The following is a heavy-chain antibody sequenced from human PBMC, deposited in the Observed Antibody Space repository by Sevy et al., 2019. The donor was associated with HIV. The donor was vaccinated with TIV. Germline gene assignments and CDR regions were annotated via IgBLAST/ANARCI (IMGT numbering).Heavy chain of an antibody. J-gene: IGHJ4*02. V-gene: IGHV5-51*01. D-gene: IGHD1-26*01. Sequence: GGSLKISCKGSGYSFTTYWIGWVRQMPGKGLEWMGIIYPGDSDTRYSPYFQGQVTISVNKSISTAYLQWSSLKASDTAMYYCARRAGDVREFDYWGQGTLVTVSS. CDR2: IYPGDSDT. CDR3: ARRAGDVREFDY. CDR1: GYSFTTYW.